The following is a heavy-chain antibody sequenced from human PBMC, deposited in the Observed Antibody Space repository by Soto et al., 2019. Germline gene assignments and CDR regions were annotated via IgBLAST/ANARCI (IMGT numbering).Heavy chain of an antibody. D-gene: IGHD6-6*01. J-gene: IGHJ6*02. V-gene: IGHV4-34*01. CDR3: AHIAARLYYYYGMDV. CDR2: INHSGST. Sequence: QVQLQQWGAGLLKPSETLSLTCAVYGGSFSGYYWSWIRQPPGKGLEWIGEINHSGSTNYNPSLKSRVTISVDTSKNQFSLKLSSVTAADTAESYCAHIAARLYYYYGMDVWGQGTTVTVSS. CDR1: GGSFSGYY.